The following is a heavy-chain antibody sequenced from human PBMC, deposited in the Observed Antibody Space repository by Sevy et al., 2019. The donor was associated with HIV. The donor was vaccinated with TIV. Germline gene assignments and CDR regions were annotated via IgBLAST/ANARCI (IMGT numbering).Heavy chain of an antibody. CDR3: ARDLPPSATTVAHFDY. V-gene: IGHV3-48*03. CDR1: GFTFSSYE. CDR2: ITNSGSAE. J-gene: IGHJ4*02. Sequence: GGSLRLACAASGFTFSSYEMNWVRQAPGKGLEWVSYITNSGSAEYYSDSVRGRFTISRDNTKNSLYLQMNSLRAEDTALYYCARDLPPSATTVAHFDYWGRGTLVTVSS. D-gene: IGHD4-17*01.